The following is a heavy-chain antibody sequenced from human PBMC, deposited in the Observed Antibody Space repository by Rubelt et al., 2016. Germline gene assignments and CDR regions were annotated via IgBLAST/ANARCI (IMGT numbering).Heavy chain of an antibody. D-gene: IGHD2-15*01. Sequence: QLQLQESGPGLVKPSETLSLTCTVSGGSISSSTYYWGWIRQPPGKGLEWIGNISYSGSTYYNPSLKSQVTISVETSKNQFSLKLSSVTAEDPGEYHCARGGAHILYYVHSWGQGTLVSVSS. CDR1: GGSISSSTYY. V-gene: IGHV4-39*07. CDR3: ARGGAHILYYVHS. J-gene: IGHJ4*01. CDR2: ISYSGST.